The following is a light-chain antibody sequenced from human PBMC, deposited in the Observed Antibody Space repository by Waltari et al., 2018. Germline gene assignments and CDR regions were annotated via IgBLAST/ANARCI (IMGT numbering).Light chain of an antibody. CDR3: QQYNGYFT. Sequence: DIQMTQSPSTLSASVGDRVTITCRASQSISSWLAWYQQKPGKVPKLLIDDASSLESGVPSRFSGSGSGTEFTLTISSLQPDDFATYYCQQYNGYFTFGPGTKVDIK. CDR1: QSISSW. CDR2: DAS. V-gene: IGKV1-5*01. J-gene: IGKJ3*01.